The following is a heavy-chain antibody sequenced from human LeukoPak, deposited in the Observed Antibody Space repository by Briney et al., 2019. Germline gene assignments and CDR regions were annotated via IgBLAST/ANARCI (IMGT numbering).Heavy chain of an antibody. D-gene: IGHD2-8*01. CDR3: ARHHPSNWFDP. CDR2: INHSGST. V-gene: IGHV4-34*01. CDR1: GGSFSGYY. Sequence: SETLSLTCAVYGGSFSGYYWSWIRQPPGKGLEWIGEINHSGSTNYNPSLKSRVTISVDTSKNQFSLNLGFVTAADTAVYYCARHHPSNWFDPWGRGTLVTVSS. J-gene: IGHJ5*02.